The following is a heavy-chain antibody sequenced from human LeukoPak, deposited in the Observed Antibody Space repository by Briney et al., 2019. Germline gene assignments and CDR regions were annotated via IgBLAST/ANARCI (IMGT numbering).Heavy chain of an antibody. CDR2: ISGSGGST. CDR3: AKDAGYCSGGSCYPYYFGY. V-gene: IGHV3-23*01. Sequence: AGGSLRLSCAASGFTFSSYAMSWVRQAPGKGLEWVSAISGSGGSTYYADSVKGRFTISRDNSKNTLYLQMNSLRAEDTAVYYCAKDAGYCSGGSCYPYYFGYWGQGTLVTVSS. D-gene: IGHD2-15*01. CDR1: GFTFSSYA. J-gene: IGHJ4*02.